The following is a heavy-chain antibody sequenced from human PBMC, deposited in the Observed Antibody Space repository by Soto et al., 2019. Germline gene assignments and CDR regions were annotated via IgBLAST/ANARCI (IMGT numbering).Heavy chain of an antibody. CDR1: GFTLSDYE. Sequence: LRLSCRASGFTLSDYEMHWVRQAPGKGLEWVSYISTGSSTIYYADSVRGRFTISRDNAENSLFLEMKSLRPEDTAVYHCARVRAGAANGYYGMDVWGQGTTVTVSS. D-gene: IGHD1-26*01. CDR3: ARVRAGAANGYYGMDV. J-gene: IGHJ6*02. CDR2: ISTGSSTI. V-gene: IGHV3-48*03.